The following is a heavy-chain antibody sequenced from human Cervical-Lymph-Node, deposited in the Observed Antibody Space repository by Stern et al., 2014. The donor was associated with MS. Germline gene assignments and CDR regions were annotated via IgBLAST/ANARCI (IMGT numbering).Heavy chain of an antibody. J-gene: IGHJ4*02. V-gene: IGHV2-5*02. CDR1: GFSLSTSGVG. D-gene: IGHD3-10*01. CDR3: AHTTYYHGSGSYRYFDY. Sequence: QITLKESGPTLVKPTQTLTLTCTFSGFSLSTSGVGVGWIRQPPGKALEWLALIYWDDDKRYSPSKKSRLTITKDTSKNQVVLTMTNMDPVDTATYYCAHTTYYHGSGSYRYFDYWGQGTLVTVSS. CDR2: IYWDDDK.